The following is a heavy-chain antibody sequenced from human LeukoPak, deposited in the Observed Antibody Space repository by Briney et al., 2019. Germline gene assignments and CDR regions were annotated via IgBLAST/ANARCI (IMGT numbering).Heavy chain of an antibody. CDR1: GYTLTELS. D-gene: IGHD3-3*01. CDR2: FDPEDGET. CDR3: ATSVLRFLEWLSHFDY. J-gene: IGHJ4*02. V-gene: IGHV1-24*01. Sequence: GASVKVSCKVSGYTLTELSMHWVRQAPGKGLEWMGGFDPEDGETIYAQKFQGRVTMTEDTSTDTAYMELSSLRSEDTAVYYCATSVLRFLEWLSHFDYWGQGTLVTVSS.